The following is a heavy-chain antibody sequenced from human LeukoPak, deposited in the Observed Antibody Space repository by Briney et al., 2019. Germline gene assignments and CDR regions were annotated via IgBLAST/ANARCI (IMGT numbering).Heavy chain of an antibody. V-gene: IGHV4-34*01. J-gene: IGHJ4*02. Sequence: SETLSLTCAVYGGSFSGYYWSWIRQPPGKGLEWIGEINHSGSTNYNPSLKSRVTISVDTSKNQFSLKLSSVTAADTAVYYCARQGSGSARGWGQGTLVTVSS. CDR2: INHSGST. D-gene: IGHD6-19*01. CDR1: GGSFSGYY. CDR3: ARQGSGSARG.